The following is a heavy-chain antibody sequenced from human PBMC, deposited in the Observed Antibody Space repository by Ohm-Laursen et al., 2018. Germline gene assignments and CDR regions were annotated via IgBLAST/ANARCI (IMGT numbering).Heavy chain of an antibody. D-gene: IGHD2-15*01. CDR3: ARGGWGYCSGGSCYWFDP. J-gene: IGHJ5*02. V-gene: IGHV4-61*08. Sequence: SDTLSLTCTVSGGSISSEGYYWSWIRQPPGKGLEWIGYIYYSGSTNYNPSLKSRVTISVDTSKNQFSLELSSVTAADTAVYYCARGGWGYCSGGSCYWFDPWGQGTLVTVSS. CDR1: GGSISSEGYY. CDR2: IYYSGST.